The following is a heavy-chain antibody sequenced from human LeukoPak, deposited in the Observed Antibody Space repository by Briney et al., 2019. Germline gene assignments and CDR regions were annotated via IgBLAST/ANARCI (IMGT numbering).Heavy chain of an antibody. J-gene: IGHJ4*02. Sequence: GGSLRLSCAASGFTFSSYGMHGVRQAPGKGLEWVAFIRYDGSNKYYADSVKGRFTISRDNSKNTLYLQMNSLRAEDTAVYYCARQVVGATFQYYFDYWGQGTLVTVSS. V-gene: IGHV3-30*02. D-gene: IGHD1-26*01. CDR2: IRYDGSNK. CDR1: GFTFSSYG. CDR3: ARQVVGATFQYYFDY.